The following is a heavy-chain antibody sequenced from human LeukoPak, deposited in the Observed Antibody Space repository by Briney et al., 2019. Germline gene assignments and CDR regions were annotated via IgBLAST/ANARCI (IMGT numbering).Heavy chain of an antibody. V-gene: IGHV3-7*03. CDR3: AKDGPGGWYFDS. CDR1: GFTFTNFW. J-gene: IGHJ4*02. Sequence: GGSLRLSCAASGFTFTNFWMCWVRQAPGKGLEWVANIKQDGSEKHYVDSVNGRFTISRDNAKDSLYLQMNSLRAEDTAVYYCAKDGPGGWYFDSWDQGTPVTVSS. CDR2: IKQDGSEK. D-gene: IGHD6-19*01.